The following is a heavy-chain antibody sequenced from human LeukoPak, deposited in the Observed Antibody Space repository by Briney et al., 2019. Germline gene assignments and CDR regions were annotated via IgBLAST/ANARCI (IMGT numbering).Heavy chain of an antibody. CDR2: SRNRAKSYTT. CDR1: GFTFSDHY. Sequence: GGSLRLSCAVSGFTFSDHYMGWVRQAPGKGLEWVGRSRNRAKSYTTDYAASVKGRFTISRDDSKSTLYLQMNSLETEDTAVYYCSRDATGDHWGQGTLASVSS. V-gene: IGHV3-72*01. J-gene: IGHJ4*02. CDR3: SRDATGDH.